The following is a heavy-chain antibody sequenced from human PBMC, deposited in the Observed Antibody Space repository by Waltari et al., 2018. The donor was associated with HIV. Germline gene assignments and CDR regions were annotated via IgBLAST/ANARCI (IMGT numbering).Heavy chain of an antibody. D-gene: IGHD2-21*01. J-gene: IGHJ4*02. CDR2: IWYDGSHE. CDR1: GFAFSSYG. V-gene: IGHV3-33*01. CDR3: ARDESVGRLIPLDY. Sequence: QVPLVESGGGVVPPGGYLKLSCEASGFAFSSYGRNWVRQDPGKGLEWVALIWYDGSHEYYADSVRGRFTIFRDNSKNTLYLQMNSLRDDDTAVYYCARDESVGRLIPLDYWGQGALVTVSS.